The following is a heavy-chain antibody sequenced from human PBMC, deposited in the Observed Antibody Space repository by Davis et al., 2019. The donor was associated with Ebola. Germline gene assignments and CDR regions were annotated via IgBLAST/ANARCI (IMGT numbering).Heavy chain of an antibody. J-gene: IGHJ4*02. D-gene: IGHD1-1*01. CDR1: GYTFKNYA. CDR3: ARAQFPTTSDH. CDR2: INPHNGNT. V-gene: IGHV1-18*01. Sequence: ASVKVSCKASGYTFKNYAISWVRQAPGQGLEWMGWINPHNGNTNYAQNVQGRVTMTTDTSTSTAYMEVGILRSDDTAVYYCARAQFPTTSDHWGQGTLVTVSS.